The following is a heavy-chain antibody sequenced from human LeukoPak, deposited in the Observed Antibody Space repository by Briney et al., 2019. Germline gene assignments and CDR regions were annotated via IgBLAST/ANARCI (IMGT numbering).Heavy chain of an antibody. V-gene: IGHV3-30*02. CDR2: IRYVGGET. Sequence: GGSLRLSCGASGFTFSNFEMNWVRQAPGKGLEWVAFIRYVGGETFYADSVKGRFTISRDNFENTLYLQMNSLRPEDTAVYYCAKDLIRDLWFGESWGQGTLVTVSS. CDR1: GFTFSNFE. CDR3: AKDLIRDLWFGES. J-gene: IGHJ5*02. D-gene: IGHD3-10*01.